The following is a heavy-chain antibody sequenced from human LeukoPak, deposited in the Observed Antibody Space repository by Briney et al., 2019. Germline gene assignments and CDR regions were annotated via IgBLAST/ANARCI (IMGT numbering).Heavy chain of an antibody. D-gene: IGHD3-22*01. CDR1: GFTFSSYG. CDR3: ARDLGDSSGYYYVVEGPFDY. V-gene: IGHV3-30*02. J-gene: IGHJ4*02. Sequence: GGSLRLSCAASGFTFSSYGMHWVRQAPGKGLEWVAFIRYDGSNKYYADSVKGRFTISRDNSKNTLYLQMNSLRAEDTAVYYCARDLGDSSGYYYVVEGPFDYWGQGTLVTVSS. CDR2: IRYDGSNK.